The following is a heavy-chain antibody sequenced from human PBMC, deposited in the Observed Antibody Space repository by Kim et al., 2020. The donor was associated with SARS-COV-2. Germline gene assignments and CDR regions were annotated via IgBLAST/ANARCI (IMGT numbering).Heavy chain of an antibody. CDR3: AREASDYGMDV. J-gene: IGHJ6*02. CDR2: IYPYDSDA. V-gene: IGHV5-51*01. Sequence: GESLKISCKTSGYSFTNYWIGWVRQMPGKGLEWMGVIYPYDSDARYSPSLQGQVTMSADKSSGTAYLQWSSLKAPDTAMYYCAREASDYGMDVWGQGTTVIVSS. CDR1: GYSFTNYW.